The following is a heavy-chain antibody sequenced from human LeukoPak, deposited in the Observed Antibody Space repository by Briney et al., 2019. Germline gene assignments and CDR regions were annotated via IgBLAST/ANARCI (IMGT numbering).Heavy chain of an antibody. D-gene: IGHD6-13*01. CDR1: GGSISSTNDY. J-gene: IGHJ6*03. V-gene: IGHV4-39*07. CDR2: IYHSGST. CDR3: ARVGSSSKVLYYYYYMDV. Sequence: PSETLSLTCTVAGGSISSTNDYWGWIRQPPGKGLEWIGTIYHSGSTHSNPSLKSRVTISVDTSKNQFSLKLSSVTAADTAVYYCARVGSSSKVLYYYYYMDVWGKGTTVTVSS.